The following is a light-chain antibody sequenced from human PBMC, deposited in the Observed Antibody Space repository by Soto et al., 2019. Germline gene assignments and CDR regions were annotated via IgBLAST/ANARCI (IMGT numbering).Light chain of an antibody. CDR1: QNINNY. CDR2: DAS. CDR3: QKSYSPFP. V-gene: IGKV1-39*01. Sequence: DIQMTQLPSSLSASVGDRVTITCRASQNINNYLNWYQQKPGKAPNLLIYDASNLQSGVSSRFSGSGSGTDFTLTISRLQPEDFAIYDCQKSYSPFPVGPGTKVDLK. J-gene: IGKJ3*01.